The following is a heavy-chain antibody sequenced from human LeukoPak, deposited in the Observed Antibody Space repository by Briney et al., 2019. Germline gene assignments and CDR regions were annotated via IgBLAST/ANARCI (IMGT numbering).Heavy chain of an antibody. D-gene: IGHD1-26*01. V-gene: IGHV3-21*01. CDR2: IGSSSSYI. CDR1: GFTFSSYS. Sequence: GGSLRLSCAASGFTFSSYSMNWVRQAPGKGLEWVSSIGSSSSYICYADSVKGRFTISRDNAKNSLYLQMSSLRAEDTAVYYCARGPSGSYSNFDYWGQGTLVTVSS. J-gene: IGHJ4*02. CDR3: ARGPSGSYSNFDY.